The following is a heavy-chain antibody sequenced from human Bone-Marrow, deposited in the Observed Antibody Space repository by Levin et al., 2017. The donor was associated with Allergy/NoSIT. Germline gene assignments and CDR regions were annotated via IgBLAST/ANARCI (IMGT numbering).Heavy chain of an antibody. J-gene: IGHJ5*02. CDR2: IYHSGST. V-gene: IGHV4-59*01. CDR1: GTSITSYY. CDR3: ARGTYYYDNSDNSLFWVDP. D-gene: IGHD3-22*01. Sequence: PSETLSLTCTVSGTSITSYYWTWIRQPPGKGLELLGCIYHSGSTNYNPSLKSRVTISIDTSKNQFSLKLNSVTAADTAVYFCARGTYYYDNSDNSLFWVDPWGQGTLVTVSS.